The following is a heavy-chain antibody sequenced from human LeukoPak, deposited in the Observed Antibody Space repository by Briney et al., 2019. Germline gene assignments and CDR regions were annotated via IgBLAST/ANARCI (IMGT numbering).Heavy chain of an antibody. V-gene: IGHV3-48*01. D-gene: IGHD6-25*01. CDR2: ISSSSSTI. Sequence: GGSLRLSCAASGFTFSSYSMNWVRQAPGKGLEWVSYISSSSSTIYYADSVKGRFTISRHNAKNSLYLQMNSLRAEDTAVYYCARDRVAATLYYYYYMDVWGKGTTVTVSS. CDR1: GFTFSSYS. CDR3: ARDRVAATLYYYYYMDV. J-gene: IGHJ6*03.